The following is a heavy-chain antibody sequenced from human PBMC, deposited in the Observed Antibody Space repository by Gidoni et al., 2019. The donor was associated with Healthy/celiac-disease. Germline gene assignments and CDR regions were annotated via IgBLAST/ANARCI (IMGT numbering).Heavy chain of an antibody. CDR2: IWYDGSNK. D-gene: IGHD3-3*01. V-gene: IGHV3-33*01. J-gene: IGHJ6*02. CDR3: ARAGFTTLFGYYYGMDV. Sequence: QVQLVESGGGVVQPGRSLRLSCAASGFTFSSYGMHWVRQAPGKGLEWVAVIWYDGSNKYYADSVKGRFTISRDNSKNTLYLQMNSLRAEDTAVYYCARAGFTTLFGYYYGMDVWGQGTTVTVSS. CDR1: GFTFSSYG.